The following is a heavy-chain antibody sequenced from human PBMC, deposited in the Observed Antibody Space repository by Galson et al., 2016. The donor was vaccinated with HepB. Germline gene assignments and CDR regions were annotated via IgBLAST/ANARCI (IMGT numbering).Heavy chain of an antibody. CDR2: IYYTGTT. J-gene: IGHJ6*02. V-gene: IGHV4-39*02. CDR3: ANYHQPSGYYYGIDV. D-gene: IGHD3-10*01. CDR1: GGSIIINNHY. Sequence: ETLSLTCTVSGGSIIINNHYWAWIRQPPGKGLEWIGTIYYTGTTWYNPSLRSRVTISVDTSRYHFSLNLNSVTAADAAVYYCANYHQPSGYYYGIDVWGQGTTVTVSS.